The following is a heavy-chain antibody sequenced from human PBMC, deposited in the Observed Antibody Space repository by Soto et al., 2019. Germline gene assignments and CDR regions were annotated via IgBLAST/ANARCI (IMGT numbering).Heavy chain of an antibody. CDR2: IIPILGIA. CDR1: GGTFSSYT. V-gene: IGHV1-69*02. D-gene: IGHD2-2*01. Sequence: ASVKVSCKASGGTFSSYTISWVRQAPGQGLEWMGRIIPILGIANYAQKFQGRVTITADKSTSTAYMELSSLRSEETAVYYCARCSVEAYCSSTSPFDPWGQGTLVTVSS. CDR3: ARCSVEAYCSSTSPFDP. J-gene: IGHJ5*02.